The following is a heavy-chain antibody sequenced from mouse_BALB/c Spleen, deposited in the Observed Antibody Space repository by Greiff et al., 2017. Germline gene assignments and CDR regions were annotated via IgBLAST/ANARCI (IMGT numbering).Heavy chain of an antibody. V-gene: IGHV5-12-1*01. Sequence: EVMLVESGGGLVKPGGSLKLSCAASGFAFSSYDMSWVRQTPEKRLEWVAYISSGGGSTYYPDTVKGRFTISRDNAKNTLYLQMSSLKSEDTAMYYCAITTVHFDYWGQGTTLTVSS. CDR3: AITTVHFDY. J-gene: IGHJ2*01. CDR2: ISSGGGST. CDR1: GFAFSSYD. D-gene: IGHD1-1*01.